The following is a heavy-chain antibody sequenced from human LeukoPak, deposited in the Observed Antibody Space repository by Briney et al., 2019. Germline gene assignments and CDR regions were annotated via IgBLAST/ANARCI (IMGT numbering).Heavy chain of an antibody. CDR3: ARHEAAPGGGYYGMDV. CDR1: GTSISSSSHY. CDR2: TYYSGST. Sequence: SETLSLTCSVSGTSISSSSHYWGWLRQPPGTGLEWLGTTYYSGSTHYNSSLKSRITMSVDTSKNQVSLKLSSVTAADTAVYYCARHEAAPGGGYYGMDVWGQGTTVTVSS. D-gene: IGHD2-15*01. V-gene: IGHV4-39*01. J-gene: IGHJ6*02.